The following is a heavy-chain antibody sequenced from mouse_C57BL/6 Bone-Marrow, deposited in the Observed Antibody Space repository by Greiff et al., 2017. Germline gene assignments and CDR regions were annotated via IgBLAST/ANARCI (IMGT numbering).Heavy chain of an antibody. V-gene: IGHV1-64*01. D-gene: IGHD2-10*02. CDR2: IHPNSGST. CDR1: GYTFTSYW. J-gene: IGHJ2*01. CDR3: ARGGMGFDY. Sequence: QVQLQQPGAELVKPGASVKLSCKASGYTFTSYWMHWVKQRPGQGLEWIGMIHPNSGSTNYNETFKSKSTLTVDKSSSTAYMQLSSLTAEDSADYYSARGGMGFDYWGQGTTLTVSP.